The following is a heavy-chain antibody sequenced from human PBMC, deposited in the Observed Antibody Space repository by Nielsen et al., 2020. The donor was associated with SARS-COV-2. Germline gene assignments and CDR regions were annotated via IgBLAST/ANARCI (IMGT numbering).Heavy chain of an antibody. CDR1: GFTISRYG. V-gene: IGHV3-30*18. D-gene: IGHD6-13*01. Sequence: GESLKISCEASGFTISRYGMHWVRQAPGKGLEWVTFISYDGSVKYYADSVKSRFTISTDLSNNTLYLQMNSLRVEDTAIYYCTKGAQLGDYWGQGTLVTVSS. CDR3: TKGAQLGDY. CDR2: ISYDGSVK. J-gene: IGHJ4*02.